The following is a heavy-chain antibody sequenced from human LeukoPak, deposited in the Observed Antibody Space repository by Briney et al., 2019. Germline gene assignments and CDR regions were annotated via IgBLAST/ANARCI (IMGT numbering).Heavy chain of an antibody. Sequence: ASVKVSCKASGYSFTSYYMHWVRQAPGQGPEWMGIINPSGGSTTYAQKFQGRVTMTRDTSTSTVYMELISLRSEDTAVYYCAKDRAPVTAPSGRTYGIDVWGQGTTVTVSS. CDR3: AKDRAPVTAPSGRTYGIDV. D-gene: IGHD1-26*01. V-gene: IGHV1-46*01. CDR2: INPSGGST. CDR1: GYSFTSYY. J-gene: IGHJ6*02.